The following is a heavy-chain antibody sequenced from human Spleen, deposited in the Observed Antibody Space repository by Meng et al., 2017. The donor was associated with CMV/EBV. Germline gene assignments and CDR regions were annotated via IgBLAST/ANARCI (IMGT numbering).Heavy chain of an antibody. Sequence: QLRRQESGPGLVKPSATLSLTCTVSGGSISSSSYYWGWIRQPPGKGLEWIGSIYYSGSTYYNPSLKSRVTISVDTSKNQFSLKLSSVTAADTAVYYCARWGKPYSGSWTWGQGTLVTVSS. J-gene: IGHJ5*02. CDR2: IYYSGST. V-gene: IGHV4-39*07. CDR3: ARWGKPYSGSWT. D-gene: IGHD1-26*01. CDR1: GGSISSSSYY.